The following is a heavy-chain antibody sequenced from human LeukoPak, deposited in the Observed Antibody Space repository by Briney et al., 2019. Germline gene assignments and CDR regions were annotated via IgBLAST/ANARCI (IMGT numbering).Heavy chain of an antibody. D-gene: IGHD4-23*01. Sequence: ASVKVSCKVSGYTLTELSMHWVRQAPGKGLEWMGGFDPEDGETIYAQKFQGRVTMTEDTSTDTAYMELSSLRSEDTAVYYCATVTTVVTPYGMDVWGQGTTVTVSS. J-gene: IGHJ6*02. V-gene: IGHV1-24*01. CDR1: GYTLTELS. CDR2: FDPEDGET. CDR3: ATVTTVVTPYGMDV.